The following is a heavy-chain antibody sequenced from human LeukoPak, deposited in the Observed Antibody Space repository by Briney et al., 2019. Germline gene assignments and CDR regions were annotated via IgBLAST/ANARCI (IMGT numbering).Heavy chain of an antibody. D-gene: IGHD2-2*01. V-gene: IGHV3-49*04. J-gene: IGHJ4*02. CDR1: GFTFGDYA. Sequence: PGRSLRLSCTASGFTFGDYAMSWVRQAPGKGLEWVGFIRSKAYGGTTEYAASVKGRFTISRDDSKSIAYLQMNSLKTEDTAVYHCTRYCSSTSCQFDYWGQGTLVTVSS. CDR3: TRYCSSTSCQFDY. CDR2: IRSKAYGGTT.